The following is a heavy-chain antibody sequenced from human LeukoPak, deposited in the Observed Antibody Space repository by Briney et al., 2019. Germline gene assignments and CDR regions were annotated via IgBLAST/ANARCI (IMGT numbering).Heavy chain of an antibody. D-gene: IGHD4-17*01. V-gene: IGHV3-23*01. CDR3: AREGYGDYARYYMDV. J-gene: IGHJ6*03. CDR2: ISGSGDGT. Sequence: PGGSLRLSCTDSGLTFSSNVMTWVRQAPGKGLEWVSTISGSGDGTYYADSVRGRFTISRDNAKNSLYLQMNSLRAEDTAVYYCAREGYGDYARYYMDVWGKGTTVTVSS. CDR1: GLTFSSNV.